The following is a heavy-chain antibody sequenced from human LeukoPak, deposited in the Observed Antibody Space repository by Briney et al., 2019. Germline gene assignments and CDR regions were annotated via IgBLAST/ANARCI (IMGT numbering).Heavy chain of an antibody. J-gene: IGHJ6*03. CDR3: ARETSQKGAHYMDV. CDR2: IYYSGYT. Sequence: PSETLSLTCTVSGGSISSYYWSWIREPPGRGLEWIGDIYYSGYTNYNPSLKSRVTISVDTSKNQFSLKLRSVTAADTAVYYCARETSQKGAHYMDVWGKGTTVTISS. CDR1: GGSISSYY. D-gene: IGHD3-16*01. V-gene: IGHV4-59*01.